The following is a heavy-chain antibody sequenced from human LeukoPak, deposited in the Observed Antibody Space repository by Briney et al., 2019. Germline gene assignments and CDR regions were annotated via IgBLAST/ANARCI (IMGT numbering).Heavy chain of an antibody. CDR1: GFTFSSYA. CDR2: ISYDGSNK. Sequence: GGSLRLSCAASGFTFSSYAMHWVRQAPGKGLGWVAVISYDGSNKYYADSVKGRFTISRDNSKNTLYLQMNSLRAEDTAVYYCATEEFDYWGQGTLVTVSS. V-gene: IGHV3-30-3*01. J-gene: IGHJ4*02. CDR3: ATEEFDY.